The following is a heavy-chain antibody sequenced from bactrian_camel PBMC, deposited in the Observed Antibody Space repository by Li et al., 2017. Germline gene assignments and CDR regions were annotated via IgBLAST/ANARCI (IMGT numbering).Heavy chain of an antibody. Sequence: HVQLVESGGGSVQAGGSLRLSCSVSGFTDLADMGWYRQAPGDNCALVSSVRKDGSTYYADSVKGRFTFSQDNAKNMMYLQMNMLQPEDTAVYYCAVEQGERIPCKLPPSYYWGQGTQVTVS. J-gene: IGHJ4*01. D-gene: IGHD6*01. CDR1: GFTDLAD. CDR3: AVEQGERIPCKLPPSYY. V-gene: IGHV3S60*01. CDR2: VRKDGST.